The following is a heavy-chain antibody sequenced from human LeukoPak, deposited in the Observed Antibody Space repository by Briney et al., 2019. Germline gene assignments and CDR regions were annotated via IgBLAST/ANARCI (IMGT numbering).Heavy chain of an antibody. Sequence: PSETLSLTCTVSGGSIRSGSFYWSWIRQPAGKGLEWIGRISTNGNTNYNPSLKSRVTISVDTSKNQFSLMLNPVTAADTAVYYCAMSSSVTRFDYWRQGTLVTVSS. J-gene: IGHJ4*02. CDR1: GGSIRSGSFY. D-gene: IGHD6-19*01. V-gene: IGHV4-61*02. CDR2: ISTNGNT. CDR3: AMSSSVTRFDY.